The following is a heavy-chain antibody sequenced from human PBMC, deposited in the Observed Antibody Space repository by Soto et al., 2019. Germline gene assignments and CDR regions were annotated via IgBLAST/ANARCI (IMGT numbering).Heavy chain of an antibody. V-gene: IGHV3-23*01. D-gene: IGHD2-15*01. CDR1: RFTFSSYA. CDR2: ISGSGGST. CDR3: AKDQGYCSGGSCYFDY. J-gene: IGHJ4*02. Sequence: EVQLLESGGGLVQPGGSLRLSCAASRFTFSSYAMSWVRQAPGKGLEWVSAISGSGGSTYYADSVKGRFTISRDNSKNTRYLQMNSLRAEDTAVYYCAKDQGYCSGGSCYFDYWGQGTLGTFSS.